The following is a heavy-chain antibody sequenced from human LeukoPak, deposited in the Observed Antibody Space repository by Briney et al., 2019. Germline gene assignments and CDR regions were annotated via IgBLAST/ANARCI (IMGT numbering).Heavy chain of an antibody. V-gene: IGHV3-30-3*01. CDR2: ISYDGSNK. CDR1: GFTFSSYA. CDR3: ASAKYSSGWYSPFDY. Sequence: GGSLRLSCAASGFTFSSYAMHWVRQAPGKGLEWVAVISYDGSNKYYADSVKGRFTISRDNSKNTLYLQMNSLRVEDTAVYHCASAKYSSGWYSPFDYWGQGTLVTVSS. J-gene: IGHJ4*02. D-gene: IGHD6-19*01.